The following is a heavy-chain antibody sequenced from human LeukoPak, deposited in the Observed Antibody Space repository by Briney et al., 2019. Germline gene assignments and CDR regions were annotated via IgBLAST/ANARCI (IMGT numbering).Heavy chain of an antibody. CDR2: IYPGDSDT. CDR1: GYSFANYW. V-gene: IGHV5-51*01. D-gene: IGHD2-2*01. CDR3: ARHSSAGCSSTSCYAGELNNWFDP. Sequence: GESLKISCKGSGYSFANYWIGWVRQMPGKGLEWMGIIYPGDSDTIYGPSFQGQITISADKSISTAYLQWRSLKASDTAMYYCARHSSAGCSSTSCYAGELNNWFDPWGQGTLVTVSS. J-gene: IGHJ5*02.